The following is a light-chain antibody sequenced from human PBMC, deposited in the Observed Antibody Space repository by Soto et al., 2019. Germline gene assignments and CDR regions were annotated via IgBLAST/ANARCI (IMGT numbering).Light chain of an antibody. Sequence: QSVLTQPPSVSGAPGETVTISCTWSSSDIGAGYRVVWYQQDPGTAPKLLIYDNTNRPSGVSDRFSGSKSVTTASLAISGLQAEDEADYYCQSFDKYLSAVVFGGGTKVTVL. CDR2: DNT. CDR1: SSDIGAGYR. J-gene: IGLJ2*01. CDR3: QSFDKYLSAVV. V-gene: IGLV1-40*01.